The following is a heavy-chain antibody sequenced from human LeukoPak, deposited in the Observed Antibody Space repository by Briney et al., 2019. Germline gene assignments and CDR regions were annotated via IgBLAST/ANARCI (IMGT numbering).Heavy chain of an antibody. J-gene: IGHJ4*02. CDR1: GGSISSYY. CDR3: ARDRGDSTAIDY. D-gene: IGHD6-13*01. Sequence: SETLSLTCTVSGGSISSYYWSWIRQPPGKGLEWIGYIYYSGSTNYNPPLKSRVTISVDTSKNQFSLKLSSVTAADTAVYYCARDRGDSTAIDYWGQGTLVTVSS. CDR2: IYYSGST. V-gene: IGHV4-59*01.